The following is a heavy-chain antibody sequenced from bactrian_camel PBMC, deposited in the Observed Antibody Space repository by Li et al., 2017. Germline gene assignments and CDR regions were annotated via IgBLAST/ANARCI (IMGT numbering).Heavy chain of an antibody. CDR2: VDSDGRT. V-gene: IGHV3S10*01. CDR1: GDTVSSRY. D-gene: IGHD6*01. J-gene: IGHJ6*01. CDR3: AIPGSWSPECGY. Sequence: VQLVESGGGSVKAGGSLTLSCSVSGDTVSSRYMAWFRQAPGQGREGVAAVDSDGRTYYTDSAKGRFTISQDKAKNTVYLQMNSLQAEDTAVYYCAIPGSWSPECGYWGQGTQVTVS.